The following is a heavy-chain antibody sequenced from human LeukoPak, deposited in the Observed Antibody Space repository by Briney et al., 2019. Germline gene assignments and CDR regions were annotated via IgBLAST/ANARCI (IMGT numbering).Heavy chain of an antibody. Sequence: SQTLSLTCAISGDSFSSDSAAWNWIRQSPSRGLEWLSRTYFRSKWYYDYALAVKGRITINPDTSKNQFSLQLNSVTPEDTAVYFCARDPVGGSTIFDSWGQGTLVTVSS. CDR1: GDSFSSDSAA. V-gene: IGHV6-1*01. J-gene: IGHJ4*02. D-gene: IGHD1-26*01. CDR3: ARDPVGGSTIFDS. CDR2: TYFRSKWYY.